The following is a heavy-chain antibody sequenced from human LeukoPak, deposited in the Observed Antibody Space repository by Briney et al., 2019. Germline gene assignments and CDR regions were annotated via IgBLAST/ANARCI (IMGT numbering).Heavy chain of an antibody. CDR3: ARDWLGYCSSTSCHPYN. V-gene: IGHV1-18*01. CDR1: GYTFSNYG. D-gene: IGHD2-2*01. CDR2: IRAYNGNT. J-gene: IGHJ4*02. Sequence: ASVKVSCKASGYTFSNYGINWVRQAPGQGLEWMGWIRAYNGNTNYAQKLQGRVTMTTDTSTSTAYMELRSLRSDDTAVYYCARDWLGYCSSTSCHPYNWGQGTLVTVSS.